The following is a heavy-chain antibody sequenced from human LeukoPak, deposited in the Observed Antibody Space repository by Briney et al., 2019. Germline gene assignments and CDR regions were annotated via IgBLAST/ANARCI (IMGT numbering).Heavy chain of an antibody. J-gene: IGHJ4*02. CDR2: IYKIGST. CDR3: AGNSTEDILDY. V-gene: IGHV3-53*01. Sequence: GGSLRLSCVASGFTVSTSYMTWVRQAPGKGLEWVSLIYKIGSTYYADSVKGRFTISRDSSKNTLNLLMNSLRAEDTAVYFCAGNSTEDILDYWGQGTLLTVSS. CDR1: GFTVSTSY. D-gene: IGHD2-15*01.